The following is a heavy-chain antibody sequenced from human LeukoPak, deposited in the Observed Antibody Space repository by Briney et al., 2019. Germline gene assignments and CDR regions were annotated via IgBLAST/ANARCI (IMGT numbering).Heavy chain of an antibody. CDR2: ISSSGST. J-gene: IGHJ3*02. D-gene: IGHD3-22*01. CDR3: ARGPYSYDSSGAFDI. V-gene: IGHV4-4*07. Sequence: SETLSLTCTVSGGSISSYYWNWIRQPAGKGLEWIGRISSSGSTNYNPSLKSRVTISVDTSKNQFSLKLSSVTAADTAVYFCARGPYSYDSSGAFDIWGQGTMVTVSS. CDR1: GGSISSYY.